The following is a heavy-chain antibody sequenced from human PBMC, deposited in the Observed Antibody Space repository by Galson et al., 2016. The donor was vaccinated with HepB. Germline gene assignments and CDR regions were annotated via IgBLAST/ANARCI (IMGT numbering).Heavy chain of an antibody. CDR3: AREAHGRFEESRRGDFDY. V-gene: IGHV1-69*13. D-gene: IGHD3-10*01. CDR2: IIPIFGTS. J-gene: IGHJ4*02. Sequence: SVKVSCKASGGTFSNYAISWVRQAPGQGLECMGGIIPIFGTSSYAQRFQGRVTITADESTRTAYMELRSLRSEDTAVYYCAREAHGRFEESRRGDFDYWGPGTLVIVSS. CDR1: GGTFSNYA.